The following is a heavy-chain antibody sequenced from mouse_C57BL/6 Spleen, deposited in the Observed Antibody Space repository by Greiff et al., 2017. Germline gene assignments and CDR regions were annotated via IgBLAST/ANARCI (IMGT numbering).Heavy chain of an antibody. Sequence: VQLQQPGAELVRPGASVKLSCTASGFNIKDDYMHWVKQRPEQGLEWIGWIDPENGDTEYASKFQGKATIPADTSSNTAYLQLSSLTSEDTAVYYCTTTCSNYENWGQGTLVTVSA. D-gene: IGHD2-5*01. V-gene: IGHV14-4*01. J-gene: IGHJ3*01. CDR3: TTTCSNYEN. CDR1: GFNIKDDY. CDR2: IDPENGDT.